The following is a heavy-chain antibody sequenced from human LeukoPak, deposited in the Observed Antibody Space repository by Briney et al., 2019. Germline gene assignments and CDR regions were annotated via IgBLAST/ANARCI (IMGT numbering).Heavy chain of an antibody. D-gene: IGHD5-18*01. CDR2: ISAYHGNT. CDR1: GYTFTIYG. V-gene: IGHV1-18*01. Sequence: ASVTVSCKASGYTFTIYGISWVRQAPGQGGERMGCISAYHGNTNYAQKLQGRVTMTTDTSTSTAYMELRSLRSDDTAVYYCARDPTRYSYGDFDYWGQGTLVTVSS. CDR3: ARDPTRYSYGDFDY. J-gene: IGHJ4*02.